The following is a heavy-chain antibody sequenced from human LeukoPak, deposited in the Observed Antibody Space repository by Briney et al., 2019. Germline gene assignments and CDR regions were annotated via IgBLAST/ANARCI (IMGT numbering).Heavy chain of an antibody. J-gene: IGHJ4*02. CDR2: IYYTGST. V-gene: IGHV4-59*01. D-gene: IGHD2-2*01. CDR3: ARGQRLFDY. Sequence: PSETLSLTCTLAGGSISSYYWSWIRQPPGKALEWIGYIYYTGSTSYNPSLTSRVTISVDTSKNQFSLKLSSVTAADTAIYYCARGQRLFDYWGQGTLVTVSS. CDR1: GGSISSYY.